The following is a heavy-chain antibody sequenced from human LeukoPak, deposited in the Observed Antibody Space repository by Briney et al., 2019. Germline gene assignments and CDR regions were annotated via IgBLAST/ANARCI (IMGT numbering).Heavy chain of an antibody. CDR2: ISSSGSTI. D-gene: IGHD3-22*01. Sequence: PGGSLRLSCAASGFTFSSYEMDWVRQAPGKGLEWVPYISSSGSTIYYADSVKGRFTISRDNAKNSLYLQMNSLRAEDTAVYYCAKEVTPDRSGFDAFDIWGQGTMVTVSS. J-gene: IGHJ3*02. CDR3: AKEVTPDRSGFDAFDI. V-gene: IGHV3-48*03. CDR1: GFTFSSYE.